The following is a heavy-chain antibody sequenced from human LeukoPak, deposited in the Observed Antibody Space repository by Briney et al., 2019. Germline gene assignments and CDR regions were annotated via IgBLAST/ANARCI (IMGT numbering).Heavy chain of an antibody. CDR2: ISTSGST. V-gene: IGHV4-4*07. CDR1: GGSISTYY. Sequence: PSETLSLTCTVSGGSISTYYWSWIRQPAGKGLEWIGHISTSGSTNYNPSLKSRVTMSVDTSKNQFSPRLRSVTAADTAVYYCAREVITMVRGVITFTGFDYWGQGTLVTVSS. J-gene: IGHJ4*02. CDR3: AREVITMVRGVITFTGFDY. D-gene: IGHD3-10*01.